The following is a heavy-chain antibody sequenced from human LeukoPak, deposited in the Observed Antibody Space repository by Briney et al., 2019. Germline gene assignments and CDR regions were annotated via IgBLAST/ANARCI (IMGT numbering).Heavy chain of an antibody. Sequence: SETLSLTCTVSGGSISSSSYYWGWIRQPPGKGLEWIGSIYYSGSTYYNPSLKSRFTISVDTSKNQFSLKLSSVTAADTAVYYCAKGISGYYAFDIWGQGTMVTVSS. D-gene: IGHD3-22*01. V-gene: IGHV4-39*01. CDR3: AKGISGYYAFDI. CDR2: IYYSGST. CDR1: GGSISSSSYY. J-gene: IGHJ3*02.